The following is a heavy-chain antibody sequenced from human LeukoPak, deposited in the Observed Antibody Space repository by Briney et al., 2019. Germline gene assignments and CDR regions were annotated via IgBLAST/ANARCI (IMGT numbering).Heavy chain of an antibody. CDR1: GYSISSGYY. CDR3: ARTTVTLYCYYMDV. V-gene: IGHV4-38-2*02. Sequence: SETLSLTCTVSGYSISSGYYWGWIRQPPGKGLEWIGSIYHSGSTYYNPSLKSRVTISVDTSKNQFSLKLSSVTAADTAVYYGARTTVTLYCYYMDVWGKGTTVTVSS. J-gene: IGHJ6*03. CDR2: IYHSGST. D-gene: IGHD4-11*01.